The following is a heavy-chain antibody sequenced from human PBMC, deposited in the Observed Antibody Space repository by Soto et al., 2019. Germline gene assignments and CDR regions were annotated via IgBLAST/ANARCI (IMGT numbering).Heavy chain of an antibody. CDR2: INPNSGGT. D-gene: IGHD2-15*01. J-gene: IGHJ6*02. V-gene: IGHV1-2*04. CDR3: ARGMDIVVVVAATPRYYYGMDV. CDR1: GYTFTGYY. Sequence: ASVKVSCKASGYTFTGYYMHWVRQAPGQGLEWMGWINPNSGGTNYAQKFQGWVTMTRDTSISTAYMELSRLRSDDTAVYYCARGMDIVVVVAATPRYYYGMDVWGQGTTVTVSS.